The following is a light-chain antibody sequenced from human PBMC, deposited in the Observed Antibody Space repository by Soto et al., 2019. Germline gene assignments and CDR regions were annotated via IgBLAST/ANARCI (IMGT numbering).Light chain of an antibody. Sequence: QSALTQPPSASGSPGQSVTISCTGTSSDVGGYNYVSWYQQHPGKAPKLMIYEVSKRPSGVPDRFSGSKSGNTASLTVSGLQAEDEADYYCYSYAGSNNFEVFGTGTSSPS. CDR2: EVS. V-gene: IGLV2-8*01. J-gene: IGLJ1*01. CDR3: YSYAGSNNFEV. CDR1: SSDVGGYNY.